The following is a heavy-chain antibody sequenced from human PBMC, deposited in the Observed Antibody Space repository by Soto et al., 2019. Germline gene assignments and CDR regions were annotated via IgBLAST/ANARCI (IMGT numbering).Heavy chain of an antibody. D-gene: IGHD3-16*01. V-gene: IGHV3-48*02. Sequence: EGQLVESGGGLVLPGGSLRLSCAASGFIFSTYTLNWVRQAPGKGLEWVSYISAGSDAIHYADSVKGRFTVSRDNAKNSLFLQMNSLRDEDTAVYYCARLYTTSRVGAWFDTWGHGTLVTVSS. J-gene: IGHJ5*01. CDR3: ARLYTTSRVGAWFDT. CDR2: ISAGSDAI. CDR1: GFIFSTYT.